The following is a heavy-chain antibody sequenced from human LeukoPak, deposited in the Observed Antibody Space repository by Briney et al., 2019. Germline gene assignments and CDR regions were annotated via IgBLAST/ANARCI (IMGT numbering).Heavy chain of an antibody. CDR2: FNSRSSTI. D-gene: IGHD3-16*01. CDR3: AVSLSYFDY. J-gene: IGHJ4*02. V-gene: IGHV3-48*04. CDR1: GFIFSTHD. Sequence: GGSLRLSCAASGFIFSTHDVNWVRQAPGKGLEWVSFFNSRSSTIYYADSVKGRFTISRDNAKNSLYLQMNSLRAEDTAVYYCAVSLSYFDYWGQGTLVTVSS.